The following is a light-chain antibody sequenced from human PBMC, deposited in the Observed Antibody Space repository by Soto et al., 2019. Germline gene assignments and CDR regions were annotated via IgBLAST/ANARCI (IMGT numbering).Light chain of an antibody. J-gene: IGKJ2*01. CDR1: QSIDSW. CDR2: KAS. Sequence: DVQMTQSPSTLSASVRARVTITCRASQSIDSWLAWYQQKPGKAPKLLIYKASSLESGVPSRFSGSGSGTEFTLTVSSLQPDDFATYYCQQYHYFPYTFGQGTNLEIK. V-gene: IGKV1-5*03. CDR3: QQYHYFPYT.